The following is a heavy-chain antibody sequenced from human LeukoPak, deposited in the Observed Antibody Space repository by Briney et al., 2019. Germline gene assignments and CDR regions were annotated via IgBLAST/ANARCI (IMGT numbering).Heavy chain of an antibody. Sequence: SETLSLTCTVSGGAISTYYWTWIRQPPGKELEWIGYVYYSGSTNSNPSLNTRVTMSVDMSKSHFSLNPNSVTAADTAVYYCARAGGYDTNALDSWGPGTLVTVSS. J-gene: IGHJ4*02. CDR2: VYYSGST. D-gene: IGHD2-8*01. CDR1: GGAISTYY. CDR3: ARAGGYDTNALDS. V-gene: IGHV4-59*08.